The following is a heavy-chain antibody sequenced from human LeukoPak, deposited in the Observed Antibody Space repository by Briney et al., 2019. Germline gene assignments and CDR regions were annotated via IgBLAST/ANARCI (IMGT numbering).Heavy chain of an antibody. D-gene: IGHD6-13*01. CDR2: FYYSGST. Sequence: PSETLSLTCSVSGGSISGYYWSWIRQPPGKGPEWIGYFYYSGSTNYNPSLKSRVTISVDTSKNQFSLKLTSLTAADTAVYYCARAAAAGPHYYYGMDVWGKGTTVTVSS. V-gene: IGHV4-59*01. CDR1: GGSISGYY. CDR3: ARAAAAGPHYYYGMDV. J-gene: IGHJ6*04.